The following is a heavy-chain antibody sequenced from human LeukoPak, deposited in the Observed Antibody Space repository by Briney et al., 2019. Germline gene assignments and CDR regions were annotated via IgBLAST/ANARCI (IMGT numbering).Heavy chain of an antibody. CDR3: AKVVRWLQFDY. V-gene: IGHV3-23*01. Sequence: PGGSLRLSCAASGFTVSSNYMSWVRQAPGKGLEWVSAISGSGGSTYYADSVKGRFTISRDNSKNTLYLQMNSLRAEDTAVYYCAKVVRWLQFDYWGQGTLVTVSS. CDR1: GFTVSSNY. J-gene: IGHJ4*02. CDR2: ISGSGGST. D-gene: IGHD5-24*01.